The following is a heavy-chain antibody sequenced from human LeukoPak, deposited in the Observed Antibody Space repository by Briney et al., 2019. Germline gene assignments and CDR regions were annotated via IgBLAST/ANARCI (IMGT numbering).Heavy chain of an antibody. CDR1: GYTFTSYA. Sequence: ASVRVSCKTSGYTFTSYAMHWVRQAPGQRLEWMGWINAGNGNTKYSQKFQGRVTITRDTSASTAYMELSSLRSEDTAVYYCAREVPYDILTGYGAFDIWGQGTMVTVSS. CDR2: INAGNGNT. V-gene: IGHV1-3*01. J-gene: IGHJ3*02. CDR3: AREVPYDILTGYGAFDI. D-gene: IGHD3-9*01.